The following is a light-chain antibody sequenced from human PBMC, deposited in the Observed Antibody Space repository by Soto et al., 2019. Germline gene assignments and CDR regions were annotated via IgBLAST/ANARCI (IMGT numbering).Light chain of an antibody. J-gene: IGKJ2*01. CDR1: QSITSSY. CDR3: QLYDSSSYT. Sequence: EIVLTHSPGTLSLSPGERATLSCRASQSITSSYLAWYQQKPGQAPRLLIYGASRRATDIPDRFSGSGSGTDFTLTISRLEPEDFAVYYCQLYDSSSYTFGQGTKVDIK. V-gene: IGKV3-20*01. CDR2: GAS.